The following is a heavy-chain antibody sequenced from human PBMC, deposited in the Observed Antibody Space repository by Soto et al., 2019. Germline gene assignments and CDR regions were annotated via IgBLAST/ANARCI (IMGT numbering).Heavy chain of an antibody. D-gene: IGHD2-21*01. V-gene: IGHV4-31*03. Sequence: SLTCSVSGAALNSGNYYWSWIRQVPGKGLEWIGHLYVTGDVDYNPSLRDRITISQNTSERQFSLNLRLVTAADTAVYYCARLRIATNNYKWFDPWGQGTLVTVSS. CDR2: LYVTGDV. CDR1: GAALNSGNYY. J-gene: IGHJ5*02. CDR3: ARLRIATNNYKWFDP.